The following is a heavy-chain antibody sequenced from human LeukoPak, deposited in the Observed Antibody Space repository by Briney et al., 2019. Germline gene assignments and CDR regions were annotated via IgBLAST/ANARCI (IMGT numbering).Heavy chain of an antibody. CDR2: LYYSGST. Sequence: SSETLSLTCTVSGGSISTSGFYWGWIRQPPGKGLEWIGSLYYSGSTYYNPSLKSRVTISVDTSKNQFSLKLSSVTAADTAVYYCARANVVVPAAINWFDPWGQGTLVTVSS. V-gene: IGHV4-39*07. J-gene: IGHJ5*02. D-gene: IGHD2-2*01. CDR1: GGSISTSGFY. CDR3: ARANVVVPAAINWFDP.